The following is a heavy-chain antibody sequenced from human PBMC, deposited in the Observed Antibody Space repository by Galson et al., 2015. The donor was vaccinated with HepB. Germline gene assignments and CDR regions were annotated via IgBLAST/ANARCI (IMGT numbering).Heavy chain of an antibody. CDR1: GFTFSSYS. V-gene: IGHV3-48*02. D-gene: IGHD6-19*01. CDR2: ISSSSSTI. CDR3: ARESIAVAGPFDY. Sequence: SLRLSCAASGFTFSSYSMNWVRQAPGKGLEWVSYISSSSSTIYYADSVKGRFTISRDNAKNSLYLQMNSLRDEDTAVYYCARESIAVAGPFDYWGQGTLVTVSS. J-gene: IGHJ4*02.